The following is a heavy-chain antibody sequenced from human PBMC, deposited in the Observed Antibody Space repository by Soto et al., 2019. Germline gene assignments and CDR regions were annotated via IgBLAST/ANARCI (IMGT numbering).Heavy chain of an antibody. V-gene: IGHV4-59*01. D-gene: IGHD2-15*01. Sequence: QVQLQESGPGLVKPSETLSLTCTVSSDSISNYYWTWIRQPPGKGLEWIGYVHDRGRSNYNPSLKSRVKISVETSKKQFSLNLNSVTAADTAVYYCARVGGTRGWYWGQGTLVTVSS. CDR1: SDSISNYY. J-gene: IGHJ4*02. CDR3: ARVGGTRGWY. CDR2: VHDRGRS.